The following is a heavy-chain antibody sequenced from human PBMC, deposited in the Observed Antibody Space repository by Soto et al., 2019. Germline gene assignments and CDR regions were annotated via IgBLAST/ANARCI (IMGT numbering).Heavy chain of an antibody. CDR3: AKLGYCSGGSCYGSAFDI. CDR1: GFTFDDYA. V-gene: IGHV3-9*01. J-gene: IGHJ3*02. CDR2: ISWNSGSI. D-gene: IGHD2-15*01. Sequence: PGGSLRLSCAASGFTFDDYAMHWVRQAPGKGLEWVSGISWNSGSIGYADSVKGRFTISRDNAKNSLYLQMNSLRAEDTALYYCAKLGYCSGGSCYGSAFDIWGQGTMVTVSS.